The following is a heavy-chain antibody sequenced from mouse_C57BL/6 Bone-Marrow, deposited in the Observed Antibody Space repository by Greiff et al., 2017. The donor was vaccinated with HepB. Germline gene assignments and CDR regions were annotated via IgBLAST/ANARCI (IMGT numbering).Heavy chain of an antibody. D-gene: IGHD2-12*01. V-gene: IGHV5-6*01. J-gene: IGHJ3*01. CDR3: ARHTRYSAWFAY. CDR1: GFTFSSYG. Sequence: EVKLMESGGDLVKPGGSLKLSCAASGFTFSSYGMSWVRQTPDKRLEWVATISSGGSYTYYPDSVKGRFTISRDNAKNTLYLQMSSLKSEDTAMYYCARHTRYSAWFAYWGQGTLVTVSA. CDR2: ISSGGSYT.